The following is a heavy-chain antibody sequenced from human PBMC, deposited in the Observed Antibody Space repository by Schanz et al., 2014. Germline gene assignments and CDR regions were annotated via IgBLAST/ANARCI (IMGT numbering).Heavy chain of an antibody. V-gene: IGHV3-23*01. CDR1: GFNFSDYA. D-gene: IGHD3-10*01. Sequence: EVHLLESGGGLVPPGGSLRLSCAASGFNFSDYAMCWVRQAPGKGLEWVSAISGGGGTTYYTDSVKGRFTISRDNSKNTLYLQMNSLRAEDTAVYYCAKGRFGELSAFDIWGRGTMVTVSS. CDR2: ISGGGGTT. J-gene: IGHJ3*02. CDR3: AKGRFGELSAFDI.